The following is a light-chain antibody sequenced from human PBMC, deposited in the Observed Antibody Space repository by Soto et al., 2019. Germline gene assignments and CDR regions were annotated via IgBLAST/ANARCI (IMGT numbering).Light chain of an antibody. J-gene: IGLJ2*01. Sequence: QSAVTQPASVSGSPGQSITIPCTGTSSYVGSYNLVSWYQQHPGKAPKLMIYEGSKRPSGISNRFSGSKSGNTASLTISGLQAEDEADYYCCSYAGSNTFVVLGGGTKLTVL. V-gene: IGLV2-23*03. CDR2: EGS. CDR1: SSYVGSYNL. CDR3: CSYAGSNTFVV.